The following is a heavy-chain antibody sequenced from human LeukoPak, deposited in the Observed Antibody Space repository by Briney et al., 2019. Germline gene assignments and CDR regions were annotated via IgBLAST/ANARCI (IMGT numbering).Heavy chain of an antibody. Sequence: PSETLSLTCTVSGGSISSGSYYWRWIRQPAGKGLEWIGRIYTSGSTNYNPSLKSRVTISVDTSKNQFSLKLSSVTAADTAVYYCARDGSRFLEWPQFDIWGQGTMVTVSS. CDR3: ARDGSRFLEWPQFDI. CDR1: GGSISSGSYY. J-gene: IGHJ3*02. D-gene: IGHD3-3*01. CDR2: IYTSGST. V-gene: IGHV4-61*02.